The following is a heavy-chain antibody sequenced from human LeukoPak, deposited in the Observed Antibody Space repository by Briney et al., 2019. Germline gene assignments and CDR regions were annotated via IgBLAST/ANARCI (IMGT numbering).Heavy chain of an antibody. D-gene: IGHD3-10*01. CDR1: GFTFGTYS. CDR2: ISSSTNIV. Sequence: QPGGSLRLSCSASGFTFGTYSMNWVRQAPGKGLEWISYISSSTNIVYYADSVKGRFAISRDNAKNSLYLQMNSLRTEDTAVYYCARGRMVRVQNPLDYWGQGTLVTVSS. V-gene: IGHV3-48*04. CDR3: ARGRMVRVQNPLDY. J-gene: IGHJ4*02.